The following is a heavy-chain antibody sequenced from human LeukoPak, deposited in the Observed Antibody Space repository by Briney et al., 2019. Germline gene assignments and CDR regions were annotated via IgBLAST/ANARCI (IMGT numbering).Heavy chain of an antibody. J-gene: IGHJ4*01. CDR1: GGSISSYY. CDR3: ARQLPTAAADTRGYFEY. Sequence: SQTLSLTCSVSGGSISSYYWTWIRQPAGKGLEWIGRIHTSGNTNYNPALSSRVTISIDTSKNQFSLKLTSVTAADAAMYYCARQLPTAAADTRGYFEYWGQGAVVTVSS. V-gene: IGHV4-4*07. CDR2: IHTSGNT. D-gene: IGHD6-13*01.